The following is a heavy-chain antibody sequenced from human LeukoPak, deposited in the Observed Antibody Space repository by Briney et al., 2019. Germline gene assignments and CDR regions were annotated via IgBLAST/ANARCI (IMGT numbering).Heavy chain of an antibody. CDR1: GGSISSYY. CDR3: AREIKYYDFWSGISYYYYYMDV. Sequence: PSETLSLTCTVSGGSISSYYWSWIRQPPGKGLEWIGSIYYSGSTYYNPSLKSRVTISVDTSKNQFSLKLSSVTAADTAVYYCAREIKYYDFWSGISYYYYYMDVWGKGTTVTVSS. CDR2: IYYSGST. D-gene: IGHD3-3*01. J-gene: IGHJ6*03. V-gene: IGHV4-59*12.